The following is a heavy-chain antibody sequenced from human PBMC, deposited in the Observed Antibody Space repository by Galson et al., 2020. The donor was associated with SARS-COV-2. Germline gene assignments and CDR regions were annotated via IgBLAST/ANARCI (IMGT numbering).Heavy chain of an antibody. CDR1: GYTFTDYY. J-gene: IGHJ6*02. V-gene: IGHV1-2*02. CDR3: AKLRYYDVLTGYIVDV. Sequence: ASVKVSCKASGYTFTDYYIHWVRQAPGQGLEWMGWIIPKSGGTNYAQKFEGRVTMTRDTSITTAYMELSRLRADDTAMYYCAKLRYYDVLTGYIVDVWGQGTMVTVSS. D-gene: IGHD3-9*01. CDR2: IIPKSGGT.